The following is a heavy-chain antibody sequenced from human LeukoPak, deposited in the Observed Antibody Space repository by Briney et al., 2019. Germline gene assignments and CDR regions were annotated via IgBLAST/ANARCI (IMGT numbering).Heavy chain of an antibody. Sequence: SETLSLTSSVSLGSISTTTYYWGWIRQPPGKGLEWIGSIYYSGSTYYNPSLKSRVTISVDTSKNQFSLKLSSATAADTAVYYCARRYCSGGSCYSSLDYWGQGSLVTVSS. CDR3: ARRYCSGGSCYSSLDY. V-gene: IGHV4-39*07. J-gene: IGHJ4*02. CDR1: LGSISTTTYY. CDR2: IYYSGST. D-gene: IGHD2-15*01.